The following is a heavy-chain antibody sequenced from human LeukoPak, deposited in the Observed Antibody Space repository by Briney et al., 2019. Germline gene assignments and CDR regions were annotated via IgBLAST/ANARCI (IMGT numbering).Heavy chain of an antibody. D-gene: IGHD1-26*01. J-gene: IGHJ4*02. CDR2: ISSGGGSI. CDR1: GFSFSDYS. Sequence: GGSLRLSCAASGFSFSDYSMTWIRQTPGKGLEWVSFISSGGGSIYYADSLRGRFTISRDNAKNSLFLQMNSLRAEDTAVYYCARRKSGSYSDLPLDYWGQGTLVTVSS. V-gene: IGHV3-11*01. CDR3: ARRKSGSYSDLPLDY.